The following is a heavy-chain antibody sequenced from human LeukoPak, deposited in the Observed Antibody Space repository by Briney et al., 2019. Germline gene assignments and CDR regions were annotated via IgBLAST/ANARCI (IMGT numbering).Heavy chain of an antibody. CDR3: ARDLISRWELPNYAFDI. Sequence: ASGKVSCKASGYTFTSYGISWVRQAPGQGREGRGWISAYNGNTDYAQKLQGRVTMTTDTSTSTAYMELRSLRSDDTAVYYCARDLISRWELPNYAFDIWGQGTMVTVSS. CDR1: GYTFTSYG. V-gene: IGHV1-18*01. J-gene: IGHJ3*02. CDR2: ISAYNGNT. D-gene: IGHD1-26*01.